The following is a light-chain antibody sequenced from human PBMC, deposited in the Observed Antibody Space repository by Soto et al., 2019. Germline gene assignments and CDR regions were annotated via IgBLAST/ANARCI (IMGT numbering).Light chain of an antibody. V-gene: IGLV2-14*01. CDR3: RSYSISTAYR. CDR1: SSDVGGYDY. CDR2: EVS. Sequence: ALTQPASVSGSPGQSVTISCTGSSSDVGGYDYVSWYQLHPGKAPKLMVFEVSNRPSGVSYRFSGSKSGNTASLTISGLKAEDEDDYFCRSYSISTAYRIGTATNVT. J-gene: IGLJ1*01.